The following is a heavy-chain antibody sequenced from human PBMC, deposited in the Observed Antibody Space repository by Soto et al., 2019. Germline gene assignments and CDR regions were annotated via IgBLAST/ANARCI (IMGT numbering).Heavy chain of an antibody. V-gene: IGHV4-61*01. J-gene: IGHJ3*02. Sequence: QVLLEESGPGLVKPSETLSLTCTVSGDTVNTKSYYWTWIRQSPGERPEWNGYIYFNGSAEYKPPVKSLVSMSMDTIKNQFSLKLKSVTAAVSTGYYSAGEGADISAWYRTYAWDIWGQGTMVTVSS. CDR3: AGEGADISAWYRTYAWDI. CDR1: GDTVNTKSYY. D-gene: IGHD6-13*01. CDR2: IYFNGSA.